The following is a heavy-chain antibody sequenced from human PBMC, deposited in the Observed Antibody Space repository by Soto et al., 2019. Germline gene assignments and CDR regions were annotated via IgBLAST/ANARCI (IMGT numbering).Heavy chain of an antibody. CDR3: ANRNSGYDLNGLFDY. J-gene: IGHJ4*02. CDR1: GFSLSTSGVG. V-gene: IGHV2-5*02. D-gene: IGHD5-12*01. Sequence: QITLKESGPTLVKPTQTLTLTCTFSGFSLSTSGVGVGWIRQPPVKALELLALIYWDDDKRYSPSLKSRLTITKDTSKNQVVLTMTNMDPVDTATYYCANRNSGYDLNGLFDYWGQGTLVTVSS. CDR2: IYWDDDK.